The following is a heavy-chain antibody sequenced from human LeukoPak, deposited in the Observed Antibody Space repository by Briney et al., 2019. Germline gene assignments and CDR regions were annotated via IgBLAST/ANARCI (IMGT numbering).Heavy chain of an antibody. J-gene: IGHJ3*02. CDR2: ISYIGST. D-gene: IGHD4-17*01. CDR3: ARDLVTVTKGFDI. V-gene: IGHV4-59*11. CDR1: DDSFSSHY. Sequence: NASETLSLTCAVSDDSFSSHYCTWIRQPPGKGLEWIGYISYIGSTNYNPSLKSRVTISIATSKNQFSLKLRSVTAADTAVYYCARDLVTVTKGFDIWGQGTMVSVSS.